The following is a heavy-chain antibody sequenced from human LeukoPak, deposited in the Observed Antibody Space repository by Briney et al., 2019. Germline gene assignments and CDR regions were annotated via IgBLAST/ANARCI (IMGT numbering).Heavy chain of an antibody. Sequence: SETLSLTCTVSGGSISSHFWSWIRQPPGKGLEGLGYMFYSGTTNYNPSFKSRVTISVDASKNQFSLKLTSVSAADTAVYYCARDRAPVTMIRGAPGGFDPWGQGTLVTVSS. D-gene: IGHD3-10*01. J-gene: IGHJ5*02. V-gene: IGHV4-59*11. CDR2: MFYSGTT. CDR3: ARDRAPVTMIRGAPGGFDP. CDR1: GGSISSHF.